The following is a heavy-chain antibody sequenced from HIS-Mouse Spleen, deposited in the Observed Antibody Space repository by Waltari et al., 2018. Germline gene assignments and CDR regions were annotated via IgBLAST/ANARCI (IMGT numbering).Heavy chain of an antibody. CDR2: IYSGGST. D-gene: IGHD3-10*01. CDR3: ARHYYYGSGSYYFDY. V-gene: IGHV3-53*02. J-gene: IGHJ4*02. CDR1: GLTVSSHH. Sequence: EVQMVETGVGLIQLGGSLRLSWSSSGLTVSSHHTSWVRQAQGKGLEWVSVIYSGGSTYYADSVKGRFTISRDNSKNTLYLQMNSLRAEDTAVYYCARHYYYGSGSYYFDYWGQGTLVTVSS.